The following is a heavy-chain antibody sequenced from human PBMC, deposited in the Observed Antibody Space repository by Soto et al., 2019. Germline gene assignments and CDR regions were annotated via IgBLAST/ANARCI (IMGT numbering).Heavy chain of an antibody. V-gene: IGHV1-69*13. D-gene: IGHD5-12*01. CDR3: ASRPRNGYNR. J-gene: IGHJ4*02. CDR2: IIPIFNTP. CDR1: GGTFSNYA. Sequence: SVKVSCKSSGGTFSNYAVSWVRQVPGQGLEWMGGIIPIFNTPNYAQKFQGRVTFTADESTGTAYMELSSLRSEDTAVYYCASRPRNGYNRWGQGTLVTVSS.